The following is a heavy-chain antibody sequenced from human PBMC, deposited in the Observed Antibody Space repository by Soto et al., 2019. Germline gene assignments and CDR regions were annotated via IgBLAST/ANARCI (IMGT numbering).Heavy chain of an antibody. Sequence: QVQLVQSGAEVKKPGSSVKVSCKASGGTFSSYAISWVRQAPGQGLEWMGGIIPIFGTANYAQKLQGRVTITADESTSTAYMELSSLRSEDTAVYYCARQGAALRDYYSGMDVWGQGTTVTVSS. J-gene: IGHJ6*02. V-gene: IGHV1-69*12. CDR1: GGTFSSYA. D-gene: IGHD6-25*01. CDR2: IIPIFGTA. CDR3: ARQGAALRDYYSGMDV.